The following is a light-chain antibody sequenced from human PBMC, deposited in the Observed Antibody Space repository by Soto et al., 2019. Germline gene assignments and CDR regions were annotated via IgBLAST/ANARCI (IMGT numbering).Light chain of an antibody. Sequence: EIVLTQSPATLSLSPGDSATLSCRASQSISNFLAWYQQKPGQAPRLLMYDASHRVTGIPGRFSGSGSGTDFTLTISSLEPDDFAVYHCQQRSTGSFGGGTKVEIK. V-gene: IGKV3-11*01. CDR3: QQRSTGS. CDR2: DAS. CDR1: QSISNF. J-gene: IGKJ4*01.